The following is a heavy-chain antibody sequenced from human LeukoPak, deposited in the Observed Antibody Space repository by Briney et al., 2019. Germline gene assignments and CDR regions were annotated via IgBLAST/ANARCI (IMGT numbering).Heavy chain of an antibody. CDR2: IIPIFGTA. J-gene: IGHJ3*02. CDR3: ARRVFGYAFDI. D-gene: IGHD5-18*01. CDR1: GGTFSSYA. V-gene: IGHV1-69*13. Sequence: SVKVSCKASGGTFSSYAISWVRQTPGQGLEWMGGIIPIFGTANHAQKFQGRVTITADESTSTAYMELSSLRSEDTAVYYCARRVFGYAFDIWGQGTMVTVSS.